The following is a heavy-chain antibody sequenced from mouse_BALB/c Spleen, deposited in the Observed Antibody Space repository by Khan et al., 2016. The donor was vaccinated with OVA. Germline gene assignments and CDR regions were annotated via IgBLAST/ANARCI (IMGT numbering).Heavy chain of an antibody. CDR2: INPHIGET. Sequence: VQLQQSGPELVRPGASVKISCKASGYSFTGYFMNWVMQSHGKSLEWIGRINPHIGETFYNQRFKDKATLTVDESSNTAHMELRSLASEDSAVYYYTRIYRSDFDYWGQGTTLTVSS. V-gene: IGHV1-20*02. J-gene: IGHJ2*01. D-gene: IGHD1-1*01. CDR3: TRIYRSDFDY. CDR1: GYSFTGYF.